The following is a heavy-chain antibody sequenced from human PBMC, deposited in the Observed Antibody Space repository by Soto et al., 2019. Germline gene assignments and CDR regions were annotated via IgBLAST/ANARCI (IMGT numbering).Heavy chain of an antibody. CDR1: GFTFDDYG. J-gene: IGHJ3*02. V-gene: IGHV3-20*01. CDR2: INWNGGST. Sequence: GGSLRLSCAASGFTFDDYGMSWVRQAPGKGLEWVSGINWNGGSTGYADSVKGRFTISRDNAKNSLYLQMNSLRAEDTASYHCARGGGSGYAFDIWGQGTMVTVSS. D-gene: IGHD6-19*01. CDR3: ARGGGSGYAFDI.